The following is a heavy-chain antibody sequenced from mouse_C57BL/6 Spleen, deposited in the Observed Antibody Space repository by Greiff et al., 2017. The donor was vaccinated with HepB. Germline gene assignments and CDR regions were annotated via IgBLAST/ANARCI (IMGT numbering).Heavy chain of an antibody. Sequence: EVQVVESGGDLVKPGGSLKLSCAASGFTFSSYGMSWVRQTPDKRLEWVATISSGGSYTYYPDSVKGRVTISRDNAKNTLYLQMSSLKSEDTAMYYCARHNGYYKGYFDVWGTGTTVTVSS. CDR3: ARHNGYYKGYFDV. J-gene: IGHJ1*03. D-gene: IGHD2-3*01. V-gene: IGHV5-6*01. CDR2: ISSGGSYT. CDR1: GFTFSSYG.